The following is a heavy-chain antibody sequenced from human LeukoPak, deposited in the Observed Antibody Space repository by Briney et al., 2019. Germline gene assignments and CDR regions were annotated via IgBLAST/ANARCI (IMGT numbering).Heavy chain of an antibody. CDR3: ARSPARDSSSGYSADY. V-gene: IGHV3-9*01. J-gene: IGHJ4*02. CDR2: ISWNSGSI. D-gene: IGHD3-22*01. Sequence: PGRSLRLSCAASGFTFDDYAMHWVRQAPGKGLEWVSGISWNSGSIGYADSVKGRFTISRDNAKNSLYLQMNSLRAEDTALYYCARSPARDSSSGYSADYRGQGTLVTVSS. CDR1: GFTFDDYA.